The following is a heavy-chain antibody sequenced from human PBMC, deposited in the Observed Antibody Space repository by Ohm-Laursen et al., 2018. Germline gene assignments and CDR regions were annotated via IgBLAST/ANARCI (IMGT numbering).Heavy chain of an antibody. J-gene: IGHJ6*02. Sequence: GTLSLTCAVSGGSITTYYWSWIRQPPGKGLEWIGYIYSSGSTKYNPSIRSRVTMSADTSKNQFSLRLTSVTAADTAVYFCARGGGYDANSGSTYYYGLDVWGQGTTVTVSS. V-gene: IGHV4-59*01. CDR3: ARGGGYDANSGSTYYYGLDV. D-gene: IGHD5-12*01. CDR2: IYSSGST. CDR1: GGSITTYY.